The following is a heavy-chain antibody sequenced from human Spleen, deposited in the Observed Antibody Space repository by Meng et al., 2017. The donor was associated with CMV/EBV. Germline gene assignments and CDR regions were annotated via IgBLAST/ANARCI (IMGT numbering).Heavy chain of an antibody. V-gene: IGHV1-18*01. D-gene: IGHD3-3*01. CDR2: ISGYSGDT. CDR3: ARDRHDYNFWSDYDFDY. Sequence: ASVKVSCKASGYTFTNYGISWVRQAPGQGLEWMGWISGYSGDTKYAQKMQGRVIMTTDISTSIVYMEVRRLRSDDTAVYYCARDRHDYNFWSDYDFDYWGQGTLVTVSS. J-gene: IGHJ4*02. CDR1: GYTFTNYG.